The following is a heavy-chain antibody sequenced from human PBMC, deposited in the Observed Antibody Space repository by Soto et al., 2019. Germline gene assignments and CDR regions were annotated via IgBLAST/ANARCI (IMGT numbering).Heavy chain of an antibody. CDR1: GGSINNSRW. V-gene: IGHV4-4*02. J-gene: IGHJ5*02. D-gene: IGHD4-17*01. CDR3: AREVKGGPARGQNGFDP. Sequence: PSETLSLTCAVSGGSINNSRWWSWVRQTPGKGLEWIGETYHSGTTNYNPSLKTRVTISIDKSKNQFSLKMNSVTAADPAVHFCAREVKGGPARGQNGFDPWGKGTLVPVSS. CDR2: TYHSGTT.